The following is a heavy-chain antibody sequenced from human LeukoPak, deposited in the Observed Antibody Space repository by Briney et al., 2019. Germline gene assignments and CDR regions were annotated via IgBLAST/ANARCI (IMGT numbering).Heavy chain of an antibody. D-gene: IGHD3-16*01. J-gene: IGHJ6*02. CDR3: ARDWYYDDYYGMDV. CDR1: GGSISSYY. V-gene: IGHV4-59*01. CDR2: IYHSGST. Sequence: SETLSLTCTVSGGSISSYYWSWIRQPPGKGLEWIGYIYHSGSTNYNPSLKSRVTISVDTSKNQFSLTLSSVTAADTAVYYCARDWYYDDYYGMDVWGQGTTVTVSS.